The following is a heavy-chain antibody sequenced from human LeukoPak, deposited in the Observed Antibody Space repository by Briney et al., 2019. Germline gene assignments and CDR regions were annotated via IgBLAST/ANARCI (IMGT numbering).Heavy chain of an antibody. V-gene: IGHV3-21*01. CDR1: GFTFSSYT. CDR3: ANLSWESYGSVWFDP. CDR2: ISSSSSYI. J-gene: IGHJ5*02. D-gene: IGHD3-16*02. Sequence: GGSLRLSCAVSGFTFSSYTINWVRQAPGKGLEWVSSISSSSSYIYYADSVKGRFTISRDNAKNSLYLQMNSLRAVDTAVYYCANLSWESYGSVWFDPWGQGTLVTVSS.